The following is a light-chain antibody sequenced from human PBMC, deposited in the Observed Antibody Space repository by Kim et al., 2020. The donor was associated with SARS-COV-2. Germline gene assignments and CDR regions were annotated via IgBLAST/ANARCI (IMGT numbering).Light chain of an antibody. CDR2: DAS. Sequence: LSQGDRATLSCRPGQGVTTSLAWYHQNPGQAPRLLTYDASNRATGIPARFSGSGSGTDFTLTISSLEPEDFAVYYCQQRKNWPITFGQGTRMEIK. J-gene: IGKJ5*01. CDR3: QQRKNWPIT. CDR1: QGVTTS. V-gene: IGKV3-11*01.